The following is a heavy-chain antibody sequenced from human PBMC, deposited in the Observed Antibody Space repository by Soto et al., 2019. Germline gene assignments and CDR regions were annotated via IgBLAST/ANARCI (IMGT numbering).Heavy chain of an antibody. J-gene: IGHJ4*02. Sequence: QVQLVEFGGGVVQPGRSLRLSCAASGFTFSSYAMHWVRQAPGKGLEWVAVISYDGRNKYYADSVKGRFTISGDNSKNTTDLQMNSLRAEDTAVYYCAREIERLFRCWGQGTLVTVSS. CDR2: ISYDGRNK. D-gene: IGHD3-3*01. CDR3: AREIERLFRC. CDR1: GFTFSSYA. V-gene: IGHV3-30*04.